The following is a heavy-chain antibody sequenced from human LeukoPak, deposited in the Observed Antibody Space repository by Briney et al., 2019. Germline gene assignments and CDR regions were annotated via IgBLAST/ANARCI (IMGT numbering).Heavy chain of an antibody. J-gene: IGHJ5*02. Sequence: ASVKVSCKASGYTFTSYYMHWVRQAPGQGLEWMGWINPNSGGTNYAQKFQGRVTMTRDTSISTAYMELSRLRSDDTAVYYCARVVVVVVAATSYNWFDPWGQGTLVTVSS. CDR3: ARVVVVVVAATSYNWFDP. V-gene: IGHV1-2*02. CDR2: INPNSGGT. D-gene: IGHD2-15*01. CDR1: GYTFTSYY.